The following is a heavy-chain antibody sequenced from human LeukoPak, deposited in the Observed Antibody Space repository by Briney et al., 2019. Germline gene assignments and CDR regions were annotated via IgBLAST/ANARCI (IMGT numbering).Heavy chain of an antibody. CDR2: IYTSGST. Sequence: SETLSLTCAVYGGSFSGYYWSWIRQPPGKGLEWIGRIYTSGSTNYNASLKSRVSMSVDTSKNQFSLKLGSVTAADTAVFYCARENSGSYREFDYWGQGTLVTVSS. D-gene: IGHD1-26*01. J-gene: IGHJ4*02. CDR3: ARENSGSYREFDY. V-gene: IGHV4-4*07. CDR1: GGSFSGYY.